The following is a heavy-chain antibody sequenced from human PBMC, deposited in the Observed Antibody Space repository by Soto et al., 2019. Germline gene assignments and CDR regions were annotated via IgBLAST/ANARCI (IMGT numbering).Heavy chain of an antibody. CDR3: TKEHSNYPDNWFDP. CDR2: IDSGGGST. V-gene: IGHV3-23*01. CDR1: GFSFSNYA. D-gene: IGHD4-4*01. Sequence: GGSLRFSCAASGFSFSNYAMSWVRQAPGTGLEWVSAIDSGGGSTYYAASVKGRFSISRDNSMNTLYLQMNNLRAEDTAIYYCTKEHSNYPDNWFDPWGQGTLVTVSS. J-gene: IGHJ5*02.